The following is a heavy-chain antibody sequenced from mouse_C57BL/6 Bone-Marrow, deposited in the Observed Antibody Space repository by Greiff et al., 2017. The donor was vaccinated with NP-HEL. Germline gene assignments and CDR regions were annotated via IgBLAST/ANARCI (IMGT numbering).Heavy chain of an antibody. CDR1: GYAFSSSW. V-gene: IGHV1-82*01. J-gene: IGHJ4*01. D-gene: IGHD6-1*01. CDR2: IYPGDGDT. CDR3: ARQWYYAMDY. Sequence: VKLQESGPELVKPGASVKISCKASGYAFSSSWMNWVKQRPGKGLEWIGRIYPGDGDTNYNGKFKGKATLTADTSSSTAYMQLCSLTSEDYAVYFCARQWYYAMDYWGQGTSVTVSS.